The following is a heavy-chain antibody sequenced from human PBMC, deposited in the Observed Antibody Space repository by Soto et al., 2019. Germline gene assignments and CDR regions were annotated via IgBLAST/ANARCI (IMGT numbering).Heavy chain of an antibody. CDR2: ISAYNGNT. D-gene: IGHD6-19*01. CDR1: GYTFTSYG. Sequence: GASVKVSCKASGYTFTSYGISWVRQAHGQGLEWMGWISAYNGNTNYAQKLQGRVTMTTDTSTSTAYIELRSLRSDDTAVYYCSRDRGSGWEPYAFDIWGQGTMVTVSS. V-gene: IGHV1-18*01. CDR3: SRDRGSGWEPYAFDI. J-gene: IGHJ3*02.